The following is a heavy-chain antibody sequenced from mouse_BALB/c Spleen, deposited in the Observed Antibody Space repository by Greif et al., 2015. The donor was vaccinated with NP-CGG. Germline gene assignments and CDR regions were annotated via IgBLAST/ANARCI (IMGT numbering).Heavy chain of an antibody. CDR2: ISSGSSTI. J-gene: IGHJ4*01. Sequence: DVQLVESGGGLVQPGGSRKLSCAASGSTFSSFGMHWVRQAPEKGLEWVAYISSGSSTIYYADTVKGRFTISRDNPKNTLFLQMTSLRSEDTAMYYCARRQLGLRYYAMDYWGQGTSVTVSS. CDR1: GSTFSSFG. CDR3: ARRQLGLRYYAMDY. D-gene: IGHD3-1*01. V-gene: IGHV5-17*02.